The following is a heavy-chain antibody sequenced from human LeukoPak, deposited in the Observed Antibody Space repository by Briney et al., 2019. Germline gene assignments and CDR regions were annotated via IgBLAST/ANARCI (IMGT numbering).Heavy chain of an antibody. V-gene: IGHV4-4*07. CDR2: TYTSGST. CDR1: GGSISSYY. J-gene: IGHJ4*02. Sequence: SETLSLTCTVSGGSISSYYWSWIRQPAGKGLEWIGRTYTSGSTNYNPSLKSRVTMSVDTSKNQFSLKLGSVTAADTAVYYCARDVRSGWYAYFDYWGQGTLVTVSS. D-gene: IGHD6-19*01. CDR3: ARDVRSGWYAYFDY.